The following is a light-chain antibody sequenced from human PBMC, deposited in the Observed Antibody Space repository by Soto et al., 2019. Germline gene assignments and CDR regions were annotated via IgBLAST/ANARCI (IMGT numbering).Light chain of an antibody. Sequence: EIVLTQSPATLSLSPGERATLSCRASQSVSSYLAWYQQKPGQAPRLLIYDASNRATGIQARFSGSGSGTDFTLTISSLEPEDFAVYYCQQRSNWPLVAFGQGTKLEIK. V-gene: IGKV3-11*01. CDR1: QSVSSY. CDR3: QQRSNWPLVA. J-gene: IGKJ2*01. CDR2: DAS.